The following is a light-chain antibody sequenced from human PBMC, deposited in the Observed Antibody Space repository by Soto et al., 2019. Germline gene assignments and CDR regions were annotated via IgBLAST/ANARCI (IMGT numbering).Light chain of an antibody. Sequence: EIVLTQSPGTLSLSPGERATLSCRASQSLTRSYLAWYQQRPGQAPRLLIYAASSRATGIPDRFSGSCSGTDFTLTISRLEPEDFAVYYCQQYDRSKTFGQGTRVEIK. CDR3: QQYDRSKT. V-gene: IGKV3-20*01. CDR1: QSLTRSY. CDR2: AAS. J-gene: IGKJ1*01.